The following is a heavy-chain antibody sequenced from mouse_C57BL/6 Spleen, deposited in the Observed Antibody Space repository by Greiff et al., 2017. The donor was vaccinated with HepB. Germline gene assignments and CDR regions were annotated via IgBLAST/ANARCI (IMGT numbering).Heavy chain of an antibody. J-gene: IGHJ4*01. D-gene: IGHD2-5*01. CDR2: IYPGDGDT. V-gene: IGHV1-82*01. CDR1: GYAFSSSW. CDR3: ARGLTIVSPYAMDY. Sequence: VKLQESGPELVKPGASVKISCKASGYAFSSSWMNWVKQRPGKGLEWIGRIYPGDGDTNYNGKFKGKATLTADKSSSTAYMQLSSLTSEDSAVYFCARGLTIVSPYAMDYWGQGTSVTVSS.